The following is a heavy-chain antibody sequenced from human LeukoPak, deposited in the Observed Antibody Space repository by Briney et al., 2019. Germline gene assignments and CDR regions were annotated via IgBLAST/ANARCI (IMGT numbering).Heavy chain of an antibody. J-gene: IGHJ5*02. D-gene: IGHD2-8*01. Sequence: PSETLSLICTVSGGSISSDYWSWIRQPPGKGLEWIGYIYYSGSVNYNPSLKSRVTISLDTSKNQFSLKLSSVTAADTAVYYCARCSEEWWFDPWGQGTLVTVSS. CDR1: GGSISSDY. CDR3: ARCSEEWWFDP. CDR2: IYYSGSV. V-gene: IGHV4-59*01.